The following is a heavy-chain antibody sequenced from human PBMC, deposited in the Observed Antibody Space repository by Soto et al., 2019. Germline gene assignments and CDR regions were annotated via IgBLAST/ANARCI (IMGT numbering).Heavy chain of an antibody. V-gene: IGHV3-30*18. D-gene: IGHD6-19*01. CDR2: ISYDGSNK. CDR1: GFTFSSYG. J-gene: IGHJ6*02. Sequence: QVQLVESGGGVVQPGRSLRLSCAASGFTFSSYGMHWVRQAPGKGLEWVAVISYDGSNKYYADSVKGRFTISRDNSKNTLYLQMNSLRAEDTAVYYCAKDAAPTLDSSGWYYADYYYGMDVWGQGTTVTVSS. CDR3: AKDAAPTLDSSGWYYADYYYGMDV.